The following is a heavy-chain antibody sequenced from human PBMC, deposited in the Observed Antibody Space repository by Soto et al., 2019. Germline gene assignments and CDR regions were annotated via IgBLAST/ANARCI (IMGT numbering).Heavy chain of an antibody. CDR1: GFTFSSYA. CDR2: ISGSGGST. J-gene: IGHJ6*02. CDR3: AKVATAMVRSYYYYGMDV. V-gene: IGHV3-23*01. D-gene: IGHD5-18*01. Sequence: GGSLRLSCAASGFTFSSYAMSWVRQAPGKGLEWVSAISGSGGSTYYADSVKGRFTISRDNSKNTLYLQMNSLRAEDTAVYYCAKVATAMVRSYYYYGMDVWGQGTTVTVSS.